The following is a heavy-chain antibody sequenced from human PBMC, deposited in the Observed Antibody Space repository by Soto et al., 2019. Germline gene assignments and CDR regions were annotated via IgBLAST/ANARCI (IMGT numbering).Heavy chain of an antibody. J-gene: IGHJ4*02. CDR1: GFTFSSYA. CDR3: ARGYHYLDY. CDR2: IWYDGVNK. D-gene: IGHD3-10*01. V-gene: IGHV3-33*01. Sequence: PGGSLRLSCAGSGFTFSSYAMHWVRQAPGKGLEWVANIWYDGVNKHYADSAKGRFTISRDNSRNTVYLQLSSLRAEDTAVYYCARGYHYLDYWGQGTLVTVSS.